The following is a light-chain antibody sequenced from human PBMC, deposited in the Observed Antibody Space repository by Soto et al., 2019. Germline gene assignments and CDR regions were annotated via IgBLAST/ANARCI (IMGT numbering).Light chain of an antibody. J-gene: IGLJ1*01. Sequence: QSVLTQPAWVSGSPGQSITISCIGTSSDIGAYDHVAWFQQFPGKTPKLVIYSVSNRPSGVSYRFSGSKSGNTASLTISGLQADDEADYYCISYTVSRSYAFGPGTKVTVL. CDR3: ISYTVSRSYA. V-gene: IGLV2-14*01. CDR2: SVS. CDR1: SSDIGAYDH.